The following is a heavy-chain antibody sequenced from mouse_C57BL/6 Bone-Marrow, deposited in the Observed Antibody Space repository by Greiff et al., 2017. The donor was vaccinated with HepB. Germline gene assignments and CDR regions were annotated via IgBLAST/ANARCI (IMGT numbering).Heavy chain of an antibody. CDR2: IWSGGST. V-gene: IGHV2-2*01. CDR1: GFSLTSYG. J-gene: IGHJ1*03. CDR3: ARYGSSPWYFDV. Sequence: VQLQQSGPGLVQPSQSLSITCTVSGFSLTSYGVHWVRQSPGKGLEWLGVIWSGGSTDYNAAFISRLSISKDNSKSQVFFKMNSLQADDTASYYSARYGSSPWYFDVWGTGTTVTVSS. D-gene: IGHD1-1*01.